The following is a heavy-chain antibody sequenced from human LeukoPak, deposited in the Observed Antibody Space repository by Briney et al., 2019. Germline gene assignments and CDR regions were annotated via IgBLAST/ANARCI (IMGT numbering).Heavy chain of an antibody. CDR1: GYISTAYY. D-gene: IGHD2-15*01. CDR2: INPNTGDT. Sequence: ASVKVSCKASGYISTAYYMHWVRQAPGQGFEWMGWINPNTGDTSYAQKFQGRVTMTRDTTISTAYTDLSSLTSDDAAVYYCASYPRYVSSPPFDYWGQGTQVSVSS. CDR3: ASYPRYVSSPPFDY. V-gene: IGHV1-2*02. J-gene: IGHJ4*02.